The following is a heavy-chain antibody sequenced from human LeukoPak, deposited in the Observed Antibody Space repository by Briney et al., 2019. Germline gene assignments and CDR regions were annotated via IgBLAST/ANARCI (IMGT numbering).Heavy chain of an antibody. J-gene: IGHJ4*02. Sequence: GGSLRLSCAASGFTFSNAWMSWVRHAPGKGLEWVSGISGSGSVSSTYYADSVKGRFTISRDNSKNTLYLQMNSLRAEDTAVYYCAKDRSWVVAATHFFDYWGQGTLVTVSS. CDR1: GFTFSNAW. CDR2: ISGSGSVSST. D-gene: IGHD2-15*01. CDR3: AKDRSWVVAATHFFDY. V-gene: IGHV3-23*01.